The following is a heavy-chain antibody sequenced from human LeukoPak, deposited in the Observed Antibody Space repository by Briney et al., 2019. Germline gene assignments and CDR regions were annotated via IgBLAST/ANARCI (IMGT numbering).Heavy chain of an antibody. D-gene: IGHD3-10*01. Sequence: SETLSLTCTVSGGPINNYYWSWVRQPPGRGLEWIGYIYYSGSTDYNPSLKSRVTISLDTSKNQISLNLSSVTAADTAVYYCARDSTYYDGSGSYYGKFDSWGQGTLVTVSS. V-gene: IGHV4-59*01. CDR3: ARDSTYYDGSGSYYGKFDS. CDR2: IYYSGST. J-gene: IGHJ4*02. CDR1: GGPINNYY.